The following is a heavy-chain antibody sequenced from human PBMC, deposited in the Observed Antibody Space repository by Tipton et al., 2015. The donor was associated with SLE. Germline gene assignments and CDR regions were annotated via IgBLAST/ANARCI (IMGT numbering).Heavy chain of an antibody. CDR3: ARVPHWANDGFDT. CDR1: GFTFNND. Sequence: SLRLSCAASGFTFNNDMYWVRQAPGKGLEWLSYISGSGSTMFYADSVKGRFTISRDNAENSLYLQMSSLRVDDTAVYYCARVPHWANDGFDTWGQGTMVSVS. CDR2: ISGSGSTM. D-gene: IGHD1-1*01. J-gene: IGHJ3*02. V-gene: IGHV3-48*03.